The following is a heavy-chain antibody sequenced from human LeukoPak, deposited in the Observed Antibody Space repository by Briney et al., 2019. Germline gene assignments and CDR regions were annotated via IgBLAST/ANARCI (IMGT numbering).Heavy chain of an antibody. CDR1: GDSISSGDYY. J-gene: IGHJ3*02. V-gene: IGHV4-61*02. CDR2: ISSSGST. Sequence: PSETLSLTCTVSGDSISSGDYYWSWIRQPAGKGLEWIGRISSSGSTNYNPSLKSRVTISVDTSKNQFSLKLSSVTAADTAVYFCARGPYPYDSSGAFYIWGQGTMVTVSS. CDR3: ARGPYPYDSSGAFYI. D-gene: IGHD3-22*01.